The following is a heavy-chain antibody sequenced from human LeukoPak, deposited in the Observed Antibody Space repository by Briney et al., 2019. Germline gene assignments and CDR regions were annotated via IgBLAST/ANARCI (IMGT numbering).Heavy chain of an antibody. V-gene: IGHV4-38-2*01. CDR3: ARVSTGWFDP. J-gene: IGHJ5*02. D-gene: IGHD2-8*02. Sequence: SETLSLTCAVSGYSISSGYYWGWIRQPPGKGLEWIGIIYHSGSTYYNPSLKSRVTISVDTSKNQFSLKLSSVTAADTAVYYCARVSTGWFDPWGQGTLVTVSS. CDR2: IYHSGST. CDR1: GYSISSGYY.